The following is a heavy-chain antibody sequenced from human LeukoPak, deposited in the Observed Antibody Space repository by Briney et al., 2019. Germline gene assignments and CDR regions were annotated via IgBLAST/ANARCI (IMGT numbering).Heavy chain of an antibody. CDR3: ARALQNYYYGMDV. Sequence: SETLSLTCTVSGASISNYYWSWIRQPPGKGLEWIGYIFYSGSTTYNPSLKSRVTISQDTSKNQVSLMLSSATAADTAVYCARALQNYYYGMDVWGQGTSVTVSS. CDR1: GASISNYY. J-gene: IGHJ6*02. CDR2: IFYSGST. V-gene: IGHV4-59*01.